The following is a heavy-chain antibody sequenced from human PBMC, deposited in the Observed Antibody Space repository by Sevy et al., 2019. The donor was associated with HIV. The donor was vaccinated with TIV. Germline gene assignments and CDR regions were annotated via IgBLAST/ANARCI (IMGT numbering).Heavy chain of an antibody. CDR3: ARPNRVGGTDAFDI. D-gene: IGHD1-26*01. J-gene: IGHJ3*02. V-gene: IGHV4-4*07. CDR1: GGSISSYY. Sequence: SETLSLTCTVSGGSISSYYWSWIRQPAGKGLEWIGRIYTSGSTNYNPSLKSRVTMSVDTSKNQFSLKLSSVTAADTAVDYCARPNRVGGTDAFDIWGQGTMVTVSS. CDR2: IYTSGST.